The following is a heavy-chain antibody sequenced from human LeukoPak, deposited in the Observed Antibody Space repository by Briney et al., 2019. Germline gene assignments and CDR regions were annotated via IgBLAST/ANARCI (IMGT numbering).Heavy chain of an antibody. D-gene: IGHD6-19*01. CDR3: ARAGHGSSGWYYFDY. V-gene: IGHV3-30*03. J-gene: IGHJ4*02. Sequence: GRSLRLSCAASGFTFSSYGMHWVRQTPGKGLEWVAVISYDGSNKYYVDSVKGRFTISRDNSKNTLYLQMNSLRAEDTAVYYCARAGHGSSGWYYFDYWGQGTLVTVSS. CDR2: ISYDGSNK. CDR1: GFTFSSYG.